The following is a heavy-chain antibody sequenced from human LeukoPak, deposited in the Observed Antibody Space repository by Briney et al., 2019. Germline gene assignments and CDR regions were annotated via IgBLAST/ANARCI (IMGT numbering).Heavy chain of an antibody. V-gene: IGHV3-7*01. Sequence: GGSLRLSCAASGFTFSYHWMTWVRQAPGKGLEWVANIKNDGAVKNYVDSVKGRFTISRDNAKNSLYLQMNSLRAEDTAVYYCARGPYSYGSGGDYWGQGTLVTVSS. CDR2: IKNDGAVK. J-gene: IGHJ4*02. CDR1: GFTFSYHW. D-gene: IGHD5-18*01. CDR3: ARGPYSYGSGGDY.